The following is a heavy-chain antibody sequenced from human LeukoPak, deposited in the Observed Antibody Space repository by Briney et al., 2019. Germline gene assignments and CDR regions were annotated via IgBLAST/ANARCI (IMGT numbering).Heavy chain of an antibody. D-gene: IGHD5-24*01. Sequence: GGSLRLSCAASGFTFSGSAMHWVRQASGKGLEWVGRIRSKANSYATAYAASVKGRFTISRDDSKNTAYLQMNSLKTEDTAVYYCARDSRDGYNQFDYWGQGTLVTVSS. CDR3: ARDSRDGYNQFDY. CDR2: IRSKANSYAT. V-gene: IGHV3-73*01. J-gene: IGHJ4*02. CDR1: GFTFSGSA.